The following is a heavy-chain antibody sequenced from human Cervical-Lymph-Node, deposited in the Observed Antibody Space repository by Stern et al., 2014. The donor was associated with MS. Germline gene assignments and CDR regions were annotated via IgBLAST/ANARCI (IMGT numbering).Heavy chain of an antibody. D-gene: IGHD2-21*01. V-gene: IGHV6-1*01. CDR2: TFYRSKGYT. CDR3: ARISAGGDYRYYGMDV. Sequence: VQLEESGPGLVKPSETLSLTCVISGDFVSSDNAAWNWIRQSPSRGLERLGRTFYRSKGYTDYAVCVMSRITITAVTFMNQFSLQLDSVAPEDTAVYYCARISAGGDYRYYGMDVWGPGTTVTVSS. CDR1: GDFVSSDNAA. J-gene: IGHJ6*02.